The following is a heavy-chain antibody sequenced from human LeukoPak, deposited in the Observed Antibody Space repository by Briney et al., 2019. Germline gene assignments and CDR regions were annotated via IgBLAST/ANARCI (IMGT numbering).Heavy chain of an antibody. Sequence: GASVKVSCKASGYTSTSYDINWVRQATGQGLEWMGWMNPNSGNTGYAQKFQGRVTITRNTSISTAYMELSSLRSEDTAVYYCARGITIFGVVGYYYMDVWGKGTTVTVSS. V-gene: IGHV1-8*03. CDR3: ARGITIFGVVGYYYMDV. CDR1: GYTSTSYD. CDR2: MNPNSGNT. J-gene: IGHJ6*03. D-gene: IGHD3-3*01.